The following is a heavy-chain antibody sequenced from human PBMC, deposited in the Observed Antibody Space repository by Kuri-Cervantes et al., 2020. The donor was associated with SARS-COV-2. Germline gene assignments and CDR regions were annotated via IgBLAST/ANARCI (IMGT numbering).Heavy chain of an antibody. CDR2: IYYSGST. CDR1: GGSISSGDYY. J-gene: IGHJ6*03. V-gene: IGHV4-30-4*08. Sequence: LRLSCTVSGGSISSGDYYWSWIRQPPGKGLEWIGYIYYSGSTYYNPSLKSRVTISVDTSKNQFSLKLSSVTAADTAVYYCARGSRSYYQVLLDHFYYSYMDVWGKGTTVTVSS. D-gene: IGHD1-26*01. CDR3: ARGSRSYYQVLLDHFYYSYMDV.